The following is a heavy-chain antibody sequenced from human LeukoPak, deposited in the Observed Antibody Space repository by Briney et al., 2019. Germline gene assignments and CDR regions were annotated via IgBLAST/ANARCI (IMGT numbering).Heavy chain of an antibody. V-gene: IGHV4-4*07. J-gene: IGHJ6*03. Sequence: SETLSLTCTVSGGSISIYYWNWIRQPAGKRLEWIGRIFTSGITNYNPSLKSRVTMSVDTSKNQFSLNLSSVTAADTAVYYCARESSGSYYNPQGYMDVWGKGTTVTVSS. D-gene: IGHD3-10*01. CDR1: GGSISIYY. CDR2: IFTSGIT. CDR3: ARESSGSYYNPQGYMDV.